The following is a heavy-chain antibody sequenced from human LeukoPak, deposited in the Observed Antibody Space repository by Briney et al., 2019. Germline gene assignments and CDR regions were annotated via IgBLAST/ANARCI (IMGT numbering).Heavy chain of an antibody. Sequence: PSQTLSLTCTVSGDSISSGDYYWSWIRQPPGKGLEWIGYVHYSGSAWYDPSHKSRITLSVDTSKNPFSLNLSSVTGADTAVYYCAATGGWYVVSWGQGTLVTVSS. CDR3: AATGGWYVVS. J-gene: IGHJ4*02. D-gene: IGHD6-19*01. V-gene: IGHV4-30-4*01. CDR1: GDSISSGDYY. CDR2: VHYSGSA.